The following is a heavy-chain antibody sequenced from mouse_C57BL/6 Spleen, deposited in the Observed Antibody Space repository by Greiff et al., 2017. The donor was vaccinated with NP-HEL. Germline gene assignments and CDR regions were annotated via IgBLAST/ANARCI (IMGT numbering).Heavy chain of an antibody. CDR1: GYTFTSYW. V-gene: IGHV1-7*01. D-gene: IGHD5-1-1*01. CDR3: AKIATDYAMDY. Sequence: QVQLQQPGAELVMPGASVKLSCKASGYTFTSYWMHWVKQRPGQGLEWIGYINPSSGYTKYNQKFKDKATLTADKSSSTAYMQLSSLTSEDSAVYYCAKIATDYAMDYWGQGTSVTVSS. CDR2: INPSSGYT. J-gene: IGHJ4*01.